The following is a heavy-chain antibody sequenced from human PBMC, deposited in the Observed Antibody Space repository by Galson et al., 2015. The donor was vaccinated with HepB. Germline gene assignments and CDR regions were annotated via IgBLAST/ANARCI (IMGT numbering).Heavy chain of an antibody. Sequence: SLRLSCAASGFTFSNAWMSWVRQAPGKGLEWVGRIKSKTDGGTTDYAAPVKGRFTISRDDSKNTLYLQMNSLKTEDTAVYYCTTEGSGPTEAIGDLYYYYGMDVWGQGTTVTVSS. CDR1: GFTFSNAW. CDR2: IKSKTDGGTT. CDR3: TTEGSGPTEAIGDLYYYYGMDV. V-gene: IGHV3-15*01. D-gene: IGHD6-19*01. J-gene: IGHJ6*02.